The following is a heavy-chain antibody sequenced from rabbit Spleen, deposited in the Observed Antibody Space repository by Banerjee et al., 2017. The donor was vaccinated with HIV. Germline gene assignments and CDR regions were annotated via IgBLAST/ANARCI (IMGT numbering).Heavy chain of an antibody. CDR2: IDPVFGST. V-gene: IGHV1S45*01. CDR1: GFDFSRYYM. J-gene: IGHJ4*01. CDR3: ARSNYGGGFDL. Sequence: QEQLKESGGGLVQPGGSLKLSCKASGFDFSRYYMSWVRQAPGKGLEWIGYIDPVFGSTYYATWAKGRFTISKTSSTTLTLQMTSLTAADTATYFCARSNYGGGFDLWGQGTLVTVS. D-gene: IGHD2-1*01.